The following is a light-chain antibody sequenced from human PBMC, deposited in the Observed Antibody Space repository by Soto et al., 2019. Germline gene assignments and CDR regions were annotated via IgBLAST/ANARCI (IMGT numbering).Light chain of an antibody. J-gene: IGKJ1*01. CDR3: QQYNSYPWT. Sequence: DIQMTQSPSTLSASVGDRVTITCRASQSISSWLAWYQQKPGKAPKLLIYDASSLESGVPSRFSGSGSGTEFTLTITSPQPDDFETYYCQQYNSYPWTFGQGTKVDIX. V-gene: IGKV1-5*01. CDR1: QSISSW. CDR2: DAS.